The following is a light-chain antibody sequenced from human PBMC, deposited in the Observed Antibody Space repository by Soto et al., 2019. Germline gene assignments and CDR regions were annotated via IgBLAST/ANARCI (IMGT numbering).Light chain of an antibody. Sequence: QSALTQPASVSGSPGQSITISCTGTSSDVGGYNYVSWYQQHPGKAPKLMIYDVSNRPSGVSDRVSGSKSGNTASLTISGLQAEDEADYYCSSYTSSGTHVVFGGGTKLTVL. V-gene: IGLV2-14*01. CDR2: DVS. CDR3: SSYTSSGTHVV. CDR1: SSDVGGYNY. J-gene: IGLJ3*02.